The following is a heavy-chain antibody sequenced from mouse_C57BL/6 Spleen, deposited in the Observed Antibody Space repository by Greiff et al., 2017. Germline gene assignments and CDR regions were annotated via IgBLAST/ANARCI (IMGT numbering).Heavy chain of an antibody. Sequence: QVQLQQPVAELVRPGSSVKLSCKASGYTFTSYWMHWVKQRPIQGLEWIGNIDPSDSETHYNQKFKDKATLTVDKSSSTAYMQLSSLTSEDSAVYYCARDGGGYYGWFAYWGQGTLVTVSA. CDR3: ARDGGGYYGWFAY. D-gene: IGHD2-3*01. V-gene: IGHV1-52*01. J-gene: IGHJ3*01. CDR2: IDPSDSET. CDR1: GYTFTSYW.